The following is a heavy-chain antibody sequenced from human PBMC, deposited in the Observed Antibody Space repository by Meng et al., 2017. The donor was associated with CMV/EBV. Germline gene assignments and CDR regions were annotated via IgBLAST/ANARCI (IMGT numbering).Heavy chain of an antibody. D-gene: IGHD6-19*01. CDR3: AYSGIAVAGPNDY. CDR1: GFTFSSYS. CDR2: ISGSSSYI. V-gene: IGHV3-21*01. Sequence: GESLKISCAASGFTFSSYSMNWVRQAPGKGLEWVSSISGSSSYIYYADSVKGRFTISRDNAKNSLYLQMNSLRAEDTAVYYCAYSGIAVAGPNDYWGQGTLVTVSS. J-gene: IGHJ4*02.